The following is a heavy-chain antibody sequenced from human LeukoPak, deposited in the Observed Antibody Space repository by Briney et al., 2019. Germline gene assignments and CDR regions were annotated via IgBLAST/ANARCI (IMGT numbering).Heavy chain of an antibody. CDR1: GGTFSSYA. V-gene: IGHV1-69*13. Sequence: SVKVSCTAPGGTFSSYAISWVRQAPGQGLEWMGGIIPIFGTVNYAQKFQGRVTITADESTSTAYMELSSLRSEDTAVYYCARSEVAPFDIWGQGTMVTVSS. D-gene: IGHD2-15*01. CDR2: IIPIFGTV. CDR3: ARSEVAPFDI. J-gene: IGHJ3*02.